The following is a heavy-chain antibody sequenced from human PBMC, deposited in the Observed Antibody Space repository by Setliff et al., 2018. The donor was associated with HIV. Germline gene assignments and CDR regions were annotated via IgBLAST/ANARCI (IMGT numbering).Heavy chain of an antibody. J-gene: IGHJ4*02. Sequence: PSETLSLTCTVSGGSISNYYWSWIRQPAEKGLEWIGHINHSGSTNYNPSLKSRVTISVDTSKNQFSLKLSSATAADTAVYYCARRRGDFNPYFDSWGQGNLVTVSS. V-gene: IGHV4-4*07. D-gene: IGHD3-16*01. CDR1: GGSISNYY. CDR2: INHSGST. CDR3: ARRRGDFNPYFDS.